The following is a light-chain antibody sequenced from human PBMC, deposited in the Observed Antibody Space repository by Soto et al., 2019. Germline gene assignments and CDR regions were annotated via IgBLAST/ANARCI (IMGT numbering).Light chain of an antibody. CDR2: GAS. J-gene: IGKJ4*01. CDR1: QSVSSN. CDR3: QHYNNWPLT. V-gene: IGKV3-15*01. Sequence: EIVITQSPATLSVSPGERATLSCRASQSVSSNLAWYQQKPGQAPGLLIYGASTRAIGIPARFSGSGSGTEFTLTISSLQSEDFAVYYCQHYNNWPLTFGGRAKVDIK.